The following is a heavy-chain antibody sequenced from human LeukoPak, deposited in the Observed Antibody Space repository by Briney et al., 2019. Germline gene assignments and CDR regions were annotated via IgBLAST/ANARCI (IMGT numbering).Heavy chain of an antibody. CDR3: ARDVGGYSYDPGYYYYMDV. V-gene: IGHV3-11*01. J-gene: IGHJ6*03. D-gene: IGHD5-18*01. CDR2: ISSSGSTI. Sequence: PAGSLTLSCAASGFTFSDYYMSWIRQAPGQGLEWVSYISSSGSTIYYADSVKGRFTISRDNAKNSLYLQMNSLRAEDTAVYYCARDVGGYSYDPGYYYYMDVWGKGTTVTISS. CDR1: GFTFSDYY.